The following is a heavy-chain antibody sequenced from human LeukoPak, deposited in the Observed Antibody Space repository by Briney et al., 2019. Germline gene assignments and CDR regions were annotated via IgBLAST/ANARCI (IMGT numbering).Heavy chain of an antibody. V-gene: IGHV3-23*01. CDR3: AKGVQQDFDY. Sequence: PGGSLRLSCAGSGFTLSSYGMSWVRQPRGKGLAGVSAISGSGGSTYYADSVKGRFTISRDNSKNTLYLQMNSLRAEDTAVYYCAKGVQQDFDYWGQGTLVTVSS. CDR1: GFTLSSYG. CDR2: ISGSGGST. J-gene: IGHJ4*02. D-gene: IGHD1-1*01.